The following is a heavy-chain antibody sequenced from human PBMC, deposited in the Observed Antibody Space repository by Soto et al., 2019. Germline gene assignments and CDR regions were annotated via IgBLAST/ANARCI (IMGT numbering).Heavy chain of an antibody. D-gene: IGHD2-15*01. J-gene: IGHJ4*02. V-gene: IGHV4-4*02. CDR1: GDSICSNVW. CDR3: ARDAALPGEADRFDY. Sequence: SGTLSLVCAVPGDSICSNVWWGSFRQPPGKGLEWIGEVYHNGLTDYNPSLRGRATMSADMSKNQFSLRVTSVTDADTAIYYCARDAALPGEADRFDYWGEGALVTVSS. CDR2: VYHNGLT.